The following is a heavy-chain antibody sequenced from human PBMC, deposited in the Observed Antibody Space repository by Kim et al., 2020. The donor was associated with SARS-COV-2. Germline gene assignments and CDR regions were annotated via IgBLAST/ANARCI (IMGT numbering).Heavy chain of an antibody. V-gene: IGHV3-49*02. Sequence: AFVKGRFTLSRNDSKSIAYLQMNSLKTEDTAVYYCTRGGYSSGYRPNWFDPWGQGTLVTVSS. CDR3: TRGGYSSGYRPNWFDP. D-gene: IGHD6-19*01. J-gene: IGHJ5*02.